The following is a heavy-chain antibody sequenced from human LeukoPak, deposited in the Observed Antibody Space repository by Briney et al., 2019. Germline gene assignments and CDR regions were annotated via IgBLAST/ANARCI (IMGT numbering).Heavy chain of an antibody. Sequence: SETLSLTCTVSGGSISSGSYYWSWIRQPAGKGLEWIGRIYTSGNTNYNPSLKSRVTISVDTSKNQFSLKLSSVTAADTAVYYCARTAVAGCKTCFDYWGQGTLVTVSS. J-gene: IGHJ4*02. D-gene: IGHD6-19*01. CDR1: GGSISSGSYY. CDR2: IYTSGNT. CDR3: ARTAVAGCKTCFDY. V-gene: IGHV4-61*02.